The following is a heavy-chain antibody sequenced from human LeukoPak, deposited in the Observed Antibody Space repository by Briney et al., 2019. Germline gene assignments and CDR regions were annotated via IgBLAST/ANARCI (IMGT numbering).Heavy chain of an antibody. CDR2: IYPGDSDT. CDR1: GYGFTSYW. V-gene: IGHV5-51*01. D-gene: IGHD3-22*01. J-gene: IGHJ4*02. Sequence: GESLKISCKGSGYGFTSYWIGWVRQMPGKGLEWMGIIYPGDSDTRYSPSFQGQVTISADKSISTAYLQWSSLKASDTAMYYCARHGRGNYYDSSGYYGPVVYWGQGTLVTVSS. CDR3: ARHGRGNYYDSSGYYGPVVY.